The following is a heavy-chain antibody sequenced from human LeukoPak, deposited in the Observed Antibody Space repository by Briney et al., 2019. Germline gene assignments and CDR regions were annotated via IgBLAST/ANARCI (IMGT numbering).Heavy chain of an antibody. J-gene: IGHJ3*02. V-gene: IGHV1-18*01. CDR1: GYTFTSYG. D-gene: IGHD6-13*01. CDR2: ISAYNGNT. Sequence: ASVKVSCKASGYTFTSYGISWVRQAPGQGLEWMGWISAYNGNTNYAQKLQGRVTMTTDTSTSTAYMELRSLRSDDTAVYYCARFSSSWYSSYDAFDIRGQGTMVTVSS. CDR3: ARFSSSWYSSYDAFDI.